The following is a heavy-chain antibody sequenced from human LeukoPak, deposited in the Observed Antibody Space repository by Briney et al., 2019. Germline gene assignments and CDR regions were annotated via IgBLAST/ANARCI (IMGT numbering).Heavy chain of an antibody. Sequence: GESLKISCQVSGYSFTSYWIGWVRQMPGKGLEWMGIIYPGDSDTRYSPSFQGQVTISADKSISTAYLQWSSLKASDTAMYYCASRSSSAAFDIWGQGTVVTVSS. CDR3: ASRSSSAAFDI. CDR1: GYSFTSYW. J-gene: IGHJ3*02. V-gene: IGHV5-51*01. D-gene: IGHD6-6*01. CDR2: IYPGDSDT.